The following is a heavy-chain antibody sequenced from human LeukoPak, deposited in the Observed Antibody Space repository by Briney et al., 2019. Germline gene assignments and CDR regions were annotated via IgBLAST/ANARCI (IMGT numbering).Heavy chain of an antibody. CDR1: GFTFSSYA. Sequence: GGSLRLSCAASGFTFSSYAMSWVRQAPGKGLGWVSAISGSGGSTYYADSVKGRFTISRDNSKNTLYLQMNSLRAEDTAVYYCAKDQLYYDSSGYPYCGQGPLVTVSS. D-gene: IGHD3-22*01. V-gene: IGHV3-23*01. J-gene: IGHJ4*02. CDR2: ISGSGGST. CDR3: AKDQLYYDSSGYPY.